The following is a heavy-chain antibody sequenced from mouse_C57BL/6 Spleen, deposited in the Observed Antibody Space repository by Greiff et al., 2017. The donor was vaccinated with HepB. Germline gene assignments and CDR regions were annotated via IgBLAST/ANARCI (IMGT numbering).Heavy chain of an antibody. D-gene: IGHD1-1*01. Sequence: EVHLVESGGGLVKPGGSLKLSCAASGFTFSDYGMHWVRQAPEKGLEWVAYISSGSSTIYYADTVKGRFTISRDNAKNTLFLQMTSLRSEDTAMYYCARDNYGSSLAWFAYWGQGTLVTVSA. CDR1: GFTFSDYG. CDR3: ARDNYGSSLAWFAY. CDR2: ISSGSSTI. J-gene: IGHJ3*01. V-gene: IGHV5-17*01.